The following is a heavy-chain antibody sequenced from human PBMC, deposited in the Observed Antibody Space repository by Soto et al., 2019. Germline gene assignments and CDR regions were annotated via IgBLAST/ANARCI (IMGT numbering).Heavy chain of an antibody. J-gene: IGHJ6*02. CDR1: GGTFSSYA. CDR2: IIPISDTT. CDR3: ARSQGSSTSLEIYYYYYYGMDV. D-gene: IGHD2-2*01. V-gene: IGHV1-69*01. Sequence: QVQLVQSGAEVKKPGSSVKVSCKASGGTFSSYAISWVRRAPGQGLEWMGGIIPISDTTNYAQKLQGRVTITADESTSTAYMELSSLGSEDTAVYYCARSQGSSTSLEIYYYYYYGMDVWGQGTTVTVSS.